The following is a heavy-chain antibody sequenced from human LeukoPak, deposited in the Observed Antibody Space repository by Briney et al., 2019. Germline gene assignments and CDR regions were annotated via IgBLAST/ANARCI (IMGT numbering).Heavy chain of an antibody. Sequence: PSETLSLTCTVSGGSISSYYWSWIRQPPGKGLEWIGYIYYSGSTNYNPSLKSRVTISVDTSKNQFSLKLRSVTAADTAVYYCARGRASKPWIQLLSWGQGTLVTVSS. J-gene: IGHJ5*02. CDR3: ARGRASKPWIQLLS. V-gene: IGHV4-59*01. D-gene: IGHD5-18*01. CDR1: GGSISSYY. CDR2: IYYSGST.